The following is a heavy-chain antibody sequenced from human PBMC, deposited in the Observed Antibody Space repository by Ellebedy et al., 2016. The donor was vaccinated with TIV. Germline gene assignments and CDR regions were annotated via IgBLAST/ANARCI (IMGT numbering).Heavy chain of an antibody. J-gene: IGHJ6*02. CDR2: IWYDGSKR. V-gene: IGHV3-33*01. CDR1: GFTFSSYG. CDR3: ARSFPNPYYYYALDV. D-gene: IGHD2/OR15-2a*01. Sequence: GESLKISCAASGFTFSSYGMHWARQAPGKGLEWVALIWYDGSKRCYADSVKGRFTISRDNPKNTLYLQMNSLGAEDTAVYYCARSFPNPYYYYALDVWGQGTTVTVSS.